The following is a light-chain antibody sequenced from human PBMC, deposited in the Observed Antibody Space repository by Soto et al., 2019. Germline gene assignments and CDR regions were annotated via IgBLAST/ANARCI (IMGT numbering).Light chain of an antibody. CDR2: GAS. CDR3: QQYGSSPNT. Sequence: EIVLTQSPGTLSLSPGERVTLSCRASQTVSSSYLARYQQTPGQAPRLLIYGASTRATGIPDRFRGSGSGTDFSLTITRLEPEDFAVYYCQQYGSSPNTFGQGTKLEIK. CDR1: QTVSSSY. J-gene: IGKJ2*01. V-gene: IGKV3-20*01.